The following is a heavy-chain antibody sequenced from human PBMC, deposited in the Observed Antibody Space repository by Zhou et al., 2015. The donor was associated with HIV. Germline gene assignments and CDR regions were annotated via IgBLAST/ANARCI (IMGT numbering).Heavy chain of an antibody. D-gene: IGHD3-10*01. CDR2: ISGYNGET. Sequence: QVQLVQSGAEVKKPGSSVKVSCKASGYTFTSYDISWVRQAPGQGLEWMGWISGYNGETNYAQKFQGRVTITADESTSTAYMELSSLRSEDTAVYYCARGGPIYMVRGVTIDYWGQGTLVTVSS. CDR1: GYTFTSYD. V-gene: IGHV1-18*01. CDR3: ARGGPIYMVRGVTIDY. J-gene: IGHJ4*02.